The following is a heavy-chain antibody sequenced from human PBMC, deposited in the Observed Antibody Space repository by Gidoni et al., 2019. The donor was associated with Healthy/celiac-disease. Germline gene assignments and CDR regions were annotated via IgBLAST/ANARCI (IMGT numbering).Heavy chain of an antibody. CDR1: GFTFSSYA. V-gene: IGHV3-23*01. J-gene: IGHJ6*02. CDR2: ISGSGGST. CDR3: AKPLPGSPYYYNGMDV. Sequence: EVQLSESGGGLVQPGGSLRLSCAASGFTFSSYAMRWVRQAPGNGREWVSAISGSGGSTYYADSVKGRFTSSRDNTKNTLYLQMISLRAEDTAVYYCAKPLPGSPYYYNGMDVWGQGTTVTVSS.